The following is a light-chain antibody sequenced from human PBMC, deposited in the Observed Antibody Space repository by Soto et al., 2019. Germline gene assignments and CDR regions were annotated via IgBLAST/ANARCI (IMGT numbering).Light chain of an antibody. CDR3: CSYASITTWV. V-gene: IGLV2-23*01. Sequence: QSALTQPASVSGSPGQSITISCTGTSNDVGSYNLVSWYQQHPGKAPKVMIYEGSKRPSGVSNRFSGSKSGNTASLTISGLQAEDEADYYCCSYASITTWVFGGGTKVTVL. CDR1: SNDVGSYNL. CDR2: EGS. J-gene: IGLJ3*02.